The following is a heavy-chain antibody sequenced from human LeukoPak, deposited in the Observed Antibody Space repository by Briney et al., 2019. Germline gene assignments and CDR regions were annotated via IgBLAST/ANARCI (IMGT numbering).Heavy chain of an antibody. CDR3: ARDANYYFDY. CDR2: IWSDGVNK. Sequence: GRSLRLSCAASGFTFSSYGMHWVRQAPGKGLEWVATIWSDGVNKYYGDSVKGRFTISRDTSKNTLYLQMNSLRAEDTAVYYCARDANYYFDYWGQGTLVTVSS. J-gene: IGHJ4*02. CDR1: GFTFSSYG. V-gene: IGHV3-33*01. D-gene: IGHD1-7*01.